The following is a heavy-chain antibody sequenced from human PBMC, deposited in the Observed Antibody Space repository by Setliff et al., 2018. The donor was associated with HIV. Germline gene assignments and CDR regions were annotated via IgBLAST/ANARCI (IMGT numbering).Heavy chain of an antibody. CDR1: GYTFTNYW. D-gene: IGHD4-17*01. Sequence: PGESLKISCKGSGYTFTNYWIAWVRQIPGKGLEWMGIIYPGDSDTRYSPSFQGQVTISADESITTAYVQWSSLKASDTAMYYCATWTRAETSENFQHWGQGTLVTVSS. CDR3: ATWTRAETSENFQH. CDR2: IYPGDSDT. V-gene: IGHV5-51*01. J-gene: IGHJ1*01.